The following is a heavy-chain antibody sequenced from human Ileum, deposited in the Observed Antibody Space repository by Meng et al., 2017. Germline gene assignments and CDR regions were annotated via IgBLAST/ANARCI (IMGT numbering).Heavy chain of an antibody. J-gene: IGHJ5*01. Sequence: QLQLQESGSGLVKPSQTLSLTCSVSGGSITSGGYSWSWIRQSPGKGLEWIGYIYYSGSTYYSPSLKSRVTISLDRSKSQFPLQLNSVTAADTAVYYCARRSGAYDSWGQGTLVTVSS. CDR1: GGSITSGGYS. CDR3: ARRSGAYDS. D-gene: IGHD6-19*01. V-gene: IGHV4-30-2*06. CDR2: IYYSGST.